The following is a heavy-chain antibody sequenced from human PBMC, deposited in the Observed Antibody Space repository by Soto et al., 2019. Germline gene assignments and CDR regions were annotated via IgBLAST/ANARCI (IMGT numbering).Heavy chain of an antibody. Sequence: EVQLSESGGGLVQPGGSLRLSCVASGFTFNTFAISWFRQAPGKGLEWVSGIGGSGASTFYADSVKGRFTISRDNSKNTLYLQMNSLRDEDTAVYYCAKTIMGSFWEGDSWGQGTLVTVSS. CDR3: AKTIMGSFWEGDS. V-gene: IGHV3-23*01. D-gene: IGHD2-8*01. CDR1: GFTFNTFA. J-gene: IGHJ4*02. CDR2: IGGSGAST.